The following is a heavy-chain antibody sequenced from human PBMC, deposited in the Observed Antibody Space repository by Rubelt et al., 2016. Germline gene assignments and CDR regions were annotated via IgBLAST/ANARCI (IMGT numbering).Heavy chain of an antibody. CDR3: ARDYRTIFGVVIIPVGAFDY. J-gene: IGHJ4*02. Sequence: VRQAPGRGLEWVSYISSSSSTKYYADSVKGRFTISRDNSKNTLYLQMNSLRAEDTAVYYCARDYRTIFGVVIIPVGAFDYWGQGTLVTVSS. D-gene: IGHD3-3*01. V-gene: IGHV3-48*01. CDR2: ISSSSSTK.